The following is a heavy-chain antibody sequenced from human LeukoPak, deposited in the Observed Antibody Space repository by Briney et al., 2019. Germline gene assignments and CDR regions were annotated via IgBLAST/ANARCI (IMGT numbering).Heavy chain of an antibody. D-gene: IGHD4-17*01. Sequence: SVKVSCKASGGTFSSYAISWVRQAPGQGLEWMGGIIPIFGTANYAQKFQGRVTITADKSTSTAYMELSSLRSEDTAVYYCARDPSDYGVGRSAFDIWGQGTMVTVSS. CDR2: IIPIFGTA. CDR1: GGTFSSYA. CDR3: ARDPSDYGVGRSAFDI. V-gene: IGHV1-69*06. J-gene: IGHJ3*02.